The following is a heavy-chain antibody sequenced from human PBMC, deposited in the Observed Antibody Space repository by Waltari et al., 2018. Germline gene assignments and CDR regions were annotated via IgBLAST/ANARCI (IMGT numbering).Heavy chain of an antibody. CDR3: AREEIYYDTSGYYFDY. CDR1: GASISSRSYY. V-gene: IGHV4-39*07. J-gene: IGHJ4*02. D-gene: IGHD3-22*01. CDR2: IYYRGSK. Sequence: QLQLQESGPGLVKPPETLSLTCPVSGASISSRSYYWGWIRQPPGKGLEWIASIYYRGSKYYNPSLRSRLTISLDTSKNQFSLKVSSVTAADTAVYYCAREEIYYDTSGYYFDYWGQGTLVTVSS.